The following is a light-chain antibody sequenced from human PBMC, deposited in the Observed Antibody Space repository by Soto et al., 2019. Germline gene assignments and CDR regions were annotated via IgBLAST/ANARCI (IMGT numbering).Light chain of an antibody. CDR1: QGISSY. J-gene: IGKJ1*01. CDR2: AAS. Sequence: AIRMTQSPSSFSASTGDRVTITCRASQGISSYLAWYQQKPGKAPKLLIYAASTLQSGVPSRFSGSGSGTDFTLTISCLQSEDFATYYCQQYYYSPWTFGQGTKVEIK. CDR3: QQYYYSPWT. V-gene: IGKV1-8*01.